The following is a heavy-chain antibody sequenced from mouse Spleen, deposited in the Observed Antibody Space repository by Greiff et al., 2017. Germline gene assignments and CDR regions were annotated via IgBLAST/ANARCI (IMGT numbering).Heavy chain of an antibody. D-gene: IGHD2-14*01. CDR2: ISSGGGNT. V-gene: IGHV5-9*04. CDR1: GFTFSSYA. J-gene: IGHJ3*01. Sequence: EVKVVESGGGLVKLGGSLKLSCAASGFTFSSYAMSWVRQTPEKRLEWVATISSGGGNTYYPDSVKGRFTISRDNAKNTLYLQMSSLKSEDTAMYYCARWDRYDRTWFAYWGQGTLVTVSA. CDR3: ARWDRYDRTWFAY.